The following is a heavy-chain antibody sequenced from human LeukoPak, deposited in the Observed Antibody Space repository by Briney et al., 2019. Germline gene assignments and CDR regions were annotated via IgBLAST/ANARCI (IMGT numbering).Heavy chain of an antibody. J-gene: IGHJ4*02. D-gene: IGHD2-8*02. Sequence: PGGSLRLSCAASGFTFSSYAMSWVRQAPGKGLEWVSAISGSGGSTYYADSVKGRFTISRDNSKNTLYLQMNSLRAEDTAVYYCAKSLIVEYANKNYFDYWGQGTLVTVSS. V-gene: IGHV3-23*01. CDR1: GFTFSSYA. CDR2: ISGSGGST. CDR3: AKSLIVEYANKNYFDY.